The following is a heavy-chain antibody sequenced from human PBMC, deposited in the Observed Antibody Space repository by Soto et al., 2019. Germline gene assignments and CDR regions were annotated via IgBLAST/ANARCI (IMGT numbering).Heavy chain of an antibody. J-gene: IGHJ3*01. V-gene: IGHV3-23*01. CDR3: SNYPNGDSVSGFDF. Sequence: GGSLRLSCAASGFTFRSFAMSWVRQAPGKGPEWVSGISGNGGRTYYADSVKGLFTISRDNSKSTLYLQMDSLRAEDTAVYYCSNYPNGDSVSGFDFRGQGTMVTVSS. CDR1: GFTFRSFA. CDR2: ISGNGGRT. D-gene: IGHD4-17*01.